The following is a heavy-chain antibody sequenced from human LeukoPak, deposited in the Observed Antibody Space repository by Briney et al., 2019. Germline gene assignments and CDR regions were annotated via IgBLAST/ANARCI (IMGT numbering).Heavy chain of an antibody. D-gene: IGHD6-19*01. CDR1: GYTFTSYG. V-gene: IGHV1-18*01. CDR3: ARGSRYSSGWYKFYYFDY. CDR2: ISAYNGNT. J-gene: IGHJ4*02. Sequence: ASVKVSCKASGYTFTSYGISWVRQAPGQGLEWMGWISAYNGNTNYAQKLQGRVTMTTDTSTSTAYMELRSLRSDDTAVYYCARGSRYSSGWYKFYYFDYWGQGTLVTASS.